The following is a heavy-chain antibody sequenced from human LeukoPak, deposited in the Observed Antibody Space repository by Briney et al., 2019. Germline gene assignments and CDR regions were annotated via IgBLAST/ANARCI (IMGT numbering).Heavy chain of an antibody. CDR3: TRGATEAIRYYYGLDV. CDR1: GFTFSDHY. D-gene: IGHD5-12*01. Sequence: GGSLRLSCAASGFTFSDHYMDWVRQAPGKGLEWVGRTRNKPKGYTTEYAASVRGRFTISRDDSKNSLYLQMSSLKTEDTAVYYCTRGATEAIRYYYGLDVWGQGTTVTVSS. V-gene: IGHV3-72*01. CDR2: TRNKPKGYTT. J-gene: IGHJ6*02.